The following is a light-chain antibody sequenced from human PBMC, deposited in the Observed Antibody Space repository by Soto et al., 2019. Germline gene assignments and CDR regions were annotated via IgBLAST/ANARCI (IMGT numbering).Light chain of an antibody. CDR3: QQANSYST. CDR1: QGISSW. J-gene: IGKJ5*01. Sequence: DIQMTQSPSSVSASVGDRVTVTCRASQGISSWLAWYQKKPGKAPKLLIYAASSLQSGVPSRFSGSGSGTDFTLTISSLQPEDCAIYFCQQANSYSTFGQGTRLEIK. CDR2: AAS. V-gene: IGKV1-12*01.